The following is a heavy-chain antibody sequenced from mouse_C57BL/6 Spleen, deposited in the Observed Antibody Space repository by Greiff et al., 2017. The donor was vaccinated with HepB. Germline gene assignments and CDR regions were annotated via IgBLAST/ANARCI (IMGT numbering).Heavy chain of an antibody. CDR1: GYTFTDYY. CDR2: INPNNGGT. V-gene: IGHV1-26*01. D-gene: IGHD3-2*02. J-gene: IGHJ3*01. Sequence: VQLQQSGPELVKPGASVKISCKAPGYTFTDYYINWVKQTHGKSLEWIGDINPNNGGTSYNQKFKGKATLTVDKSSSTAYMELPSLTSEDSAVYYCARVAQAPFAYWGQWTLVTVSA. CDR3: ARVAQAPFAY.